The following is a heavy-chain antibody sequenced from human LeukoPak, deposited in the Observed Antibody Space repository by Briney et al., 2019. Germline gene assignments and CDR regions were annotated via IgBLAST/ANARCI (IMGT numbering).Heavy chain of an antibody. J-gene: IGHJ4*02. CDR3: ARELPPVVTYYFDY. V-gene: IGHV3-33*01. D-gene: IGHD3-22*01. CDR2: IWYDGSNK. CDR1: GFTLSSFG. Sequence: GGSLRLSCAASGFTLSSFGMHWVRQAPGKGLEWVAVIWYDGSNKYYADSVKGRFTISRDNSKNTLYLQTNSLRAEDTAVYYCARELPPVVTYYFDYWGQGTLVTVSS.